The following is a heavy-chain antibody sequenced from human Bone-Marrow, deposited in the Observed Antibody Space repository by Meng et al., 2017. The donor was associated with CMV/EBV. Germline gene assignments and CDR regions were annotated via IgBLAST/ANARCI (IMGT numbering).Heavy chain of an antibody. J-gene: IGHJ4*02. CDR3: AAPRGYCSSTSCSLFDY. CDR1: GSFSGYY. V-gene: IGHV4-34*01. Sequence: GSFSGYYWSWIRQPPGKGLEWIGENNHSGSTNYNPSLKSRVTISVDTSKNQFSLKLSSVTAADTAVYYCAAPRGYCSSTSCSLFDYWGQGTLVTVSS. D-gene: IGHD2-2*01. CDR2: NNHSGST.